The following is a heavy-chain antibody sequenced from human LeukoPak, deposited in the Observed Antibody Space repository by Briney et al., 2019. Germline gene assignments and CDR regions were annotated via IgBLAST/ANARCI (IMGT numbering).Heavy chain of an antibody. J-gene: IGHJ4*02. CDR2: VNNDGSST. CDR1: GFSFSNYW. Sequence: GGSLRLSCAASGFSFSNYWMHWVRQGPGKGLVWVSYVNNDGSSTTYVDSVRGRFTASRDNAKNTVYLQMNSLRAEDTAVYYCPRRGLSGATPDYWGQGTLVTVSS. CDR3: PRRGLSGATPDY. D-gene: IGHD2-15*01. V-gene: IGHV3-74*01.